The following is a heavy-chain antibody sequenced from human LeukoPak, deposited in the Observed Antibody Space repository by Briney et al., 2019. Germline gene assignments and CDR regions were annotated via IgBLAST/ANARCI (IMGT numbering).Heavy chain of an antibody. D-gene: IGHD2-2*01. CDR1: GFTFSSYA. Sequence: GGSLRLSCAASGFTFSSYAMHWVRQAPGKGLEWVAVISYDGSNKYCADSVKGRFTISRDNSKNTLYLQMNSLRAEDTAVYYCARERFVVVPAAYYFDYWGQGTLVTVSS. CDR3: ARERFVVVPAAYYFDY. V-gene: IGHV3-30-3*01. J-gene: IGHJ4*02. CDR2: ISYDGSNK.